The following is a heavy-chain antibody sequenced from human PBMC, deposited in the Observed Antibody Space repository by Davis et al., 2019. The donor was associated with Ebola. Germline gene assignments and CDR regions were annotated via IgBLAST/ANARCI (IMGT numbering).Heavy chain of an antibody. V-gene: IGHV4-34*01. CDR1: GGSFSGYY. Sequence: PSETLSLTCAVYGGSFSGYYWSWIRQPPGKGLEWIGEINHSGSTNYNPSLKSRVTISVDTSKNQFSLKLSSVTAADTAVYYCARGAPYNWNYYYYGMDVWGQGTTVTVSS. CDR3: ARGAPYNWNYYYYGMDV. J-gene: IGHJ6*02. D-gene: IGHD1-20*01. CDR2: INHSGST.